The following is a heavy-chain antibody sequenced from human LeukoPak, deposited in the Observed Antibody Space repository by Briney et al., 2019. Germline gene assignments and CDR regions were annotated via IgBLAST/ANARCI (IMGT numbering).Heavy chain of an antibody. CDR3: VREVGRPKTFYFDS. V-gene: IGHV3-48*04. D-gene: IGHD3-16*01. CDR1: GITFSSFA. Sequence: AGGSLRLSCAAAGITFSSFAMSWVRQAPGKGLEWVAHISETIYYADSVQGRFTISRDNAKNSLYLQMSNLRVDDTAMYYCVREVGRPKTFYFDSWGRGTPVTVSS. J-gene: IGHJ4*02. CDR2: ISETI.